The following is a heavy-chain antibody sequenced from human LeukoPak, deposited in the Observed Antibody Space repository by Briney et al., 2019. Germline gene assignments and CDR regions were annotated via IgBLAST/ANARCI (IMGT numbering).Heavy chain of an antibody. V-gene: IGHV3-66*01. Sequence: GGSLRLSCAASGFTVSSNYMSWVRQAPGKGLEWVPVIYSGGSTYYADSVKGRFTISRDNSKNTLYLQMNGLRAEDTAVYYCASNKYSSSWYTDYWGQGTLVTVSS. CDR1: GFTVSSNY. D-gene: IGHD6-13*01. CDR3: ASNKYSSSWYTDY. J-gene: IGHJ4*02. CDR2: IYSGGST.